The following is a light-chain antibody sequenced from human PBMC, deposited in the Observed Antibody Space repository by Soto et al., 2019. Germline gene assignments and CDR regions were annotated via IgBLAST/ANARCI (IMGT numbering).Light chain of an antibody. V-gene: IGLV1-40*01. CDR1: SSNIGAGYD. CDR3: QSYDSSLSASVV. J-gene: IGLJ2*01. CDR2: GNS. Sequence: QSVLTQPHSVSGAPGQRVTISCTGSSSNIGAGYDVHWYQQLPGTAPKLLIYGNSNRPSGVPDRFSGSKSGTSASLAITGLQAEDEADYYCQSYDSSLSASVVFGGGTKLTV.